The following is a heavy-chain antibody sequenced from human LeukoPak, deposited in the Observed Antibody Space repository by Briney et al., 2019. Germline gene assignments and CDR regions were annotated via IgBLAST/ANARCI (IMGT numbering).Heavy chain of an antibody. J-gene: IGHJ4*02. CDR3: ARGKIGYDSSGYYSHLDY. Sequence: SETLSLTCAVYGGSFSGYYWSWVRQPPGKGLEWIGEINHSGSTNYNPSLKSRVTISVDTSKNQFSLKLSSVTAADTAVYYCARGKIGYDSSGYYSHLDYWGQGTLVTVSS. CDR1: GGSFSGYY. CDR2: INHSGST. V-gene: IGHV4-34*01. D-gene: IGHD3-22*01.